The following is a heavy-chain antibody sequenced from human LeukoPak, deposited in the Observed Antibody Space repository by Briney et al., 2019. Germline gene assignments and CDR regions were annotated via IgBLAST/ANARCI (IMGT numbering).Heavy chain of an antibody. CDR2: ISGSGGST. J-gene: IGHJ3*02. CDR3: AKLGYCGGDCHLGAFDI. CDR1: GFTFSSYA. V-gene: IGHV3-23*01. D-gene: IGHD2-21*02. Sequence: AGGSLRLSCAASGFTFSSYAMSWVRQAPGKGLEWVSAISGSGGSTYYADSVKGRFTISRDNSKNTLYLQINSLRAEDTAVYYCAKLGYCGGDCHLGAFDIWGQGTMVTVSS.